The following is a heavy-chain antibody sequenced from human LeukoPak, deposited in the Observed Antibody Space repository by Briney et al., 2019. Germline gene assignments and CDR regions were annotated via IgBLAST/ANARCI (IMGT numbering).Heavy chain of an antibody. CDR3: ARAKSNYYDSSGYYYYYYYYMDV. V-gene: IGHV4-30-4*07. CDR2: IYYSGST. J-gene: IGHJ6*03. CDR1: GGSISSGGYS. Sequence: SEALSLTCAVSGGSISSGGYSWSWIRQPPGKGLEWIGYIYYSGSTYYNPSLKSRVTISVDTSKNQFSLKLSSVTAADTAVYYCARAKSNYYDSSGYYYYYYYYMDVWGKGTTVTISS. D-gene: IGHD3-22*01.